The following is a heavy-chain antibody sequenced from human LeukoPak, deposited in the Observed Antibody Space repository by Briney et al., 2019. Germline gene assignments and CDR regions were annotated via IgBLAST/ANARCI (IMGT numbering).Heavy chain of an antibody. CDR3: ARGWENDY. J-gene: IGHJ4*02. CDR1: GYTFNSYG. D-gene: IGHD1-26*01. CDR2: INTYNSST. Sequence: GASVKVSCKASGYTFNSYGITWVRQAPGQGLEWMGWINTYNSSTNYAQKLQGRVTMTRDPFTSTVYMELRSLRSDDTAVYYCARGWENDYWGQGSLVTVSS. V-gene: IGHV1-18*01.